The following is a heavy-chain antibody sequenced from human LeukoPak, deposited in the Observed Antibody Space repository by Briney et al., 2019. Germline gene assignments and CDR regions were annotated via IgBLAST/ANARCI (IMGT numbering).Heavy chain of an antibody. V-gene: IGHV3-23*01. D-gene: IGHD3-22*01. CDR2: VSESGGST. CDR1: GFTFSTYA. Sequence: PGGSLRLSCVASGFTFSTYAMGWVRQVPGKGLEWVSSVSESGGSTYYADSLKGRFTISRDNYKNTLYLQMNSLRAEDTAVYYCAKVDYYDSSGNYPNWFDPWGQGTLVTVSS. CDR3: AKVDYYDSSGNYPNWFDP. J-gene: IGHJ5*02.